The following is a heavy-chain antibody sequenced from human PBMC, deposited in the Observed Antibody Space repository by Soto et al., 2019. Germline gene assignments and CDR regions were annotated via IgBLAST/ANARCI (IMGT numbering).Heavy chain of an antibody. CDR1: VFTFSSYA. V-gene: IGHV3-23*01. CDR2: ISGSGGGT. CDR3: AKFGMATTKRSPPYYIDY. Sequence: LXLSCEAFVFTFSSYAMSWVRQAPGKGLEWVSSISGSGGGTYYADSVKGRFTFSRDNSKNTLYLQMNSLRAEDTAVYYCAKFGMATTKRSPPYYIDYWGQGALVTVSS. D-gene: IGHD1-1*01. J-gene: IGHJ4*02.